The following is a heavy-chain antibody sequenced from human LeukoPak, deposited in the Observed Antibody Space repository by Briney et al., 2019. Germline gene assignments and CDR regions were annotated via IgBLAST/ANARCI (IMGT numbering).Heavy chain of an antibody. CDR1: GGSISSGDYY. CDR3: ARQDYYDSSAPFDY. Sequence: PSETLSLTCTVSGGSISSGDYYWSWIRQPAGKGLEWIGRIYASGSTNYNPSLKSRVTMSVDTSKNQFSLKLSSVTAADTAVYYCARQDYYDSSAPFDYWGQGTLVTVSS. D-gene: IGHD3-22*01. J-gene: IGHJ4*02. V-gene: IGHV4-61*02. CDR2: IYASGST.